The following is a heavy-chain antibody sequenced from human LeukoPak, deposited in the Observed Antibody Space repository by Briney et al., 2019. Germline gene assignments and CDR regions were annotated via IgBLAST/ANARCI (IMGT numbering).Heavy chain of an antibody. J-gene: IGHJ4*02. Sequence: SETLSLACTVSGGSISSSSYYWGWIRQPPGKGLEWIGSIYYSGSTYYDPSLKSRVTISVDTSKNQFSLKLSSVTAADTAVYYCARLRVTGTTVDYWGQGTLVTVSS. CDR1: GGSISSSSYY. D-gene: IGHD1-20*01. CDR3: ARLRVTGTTVDY. CDR2: IYYSGST. V-gene: IGHV4-39*01.